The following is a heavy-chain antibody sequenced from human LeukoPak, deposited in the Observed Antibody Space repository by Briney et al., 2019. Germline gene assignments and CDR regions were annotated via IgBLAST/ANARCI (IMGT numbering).Heavy chain of an antibody. CDR3: ARLPGGYDRKADL. Sequence: PSETLSLTCTVSGGSISSSSYYWGWIRQPPGKGLEWIGSIYYSGSTYYNPSLKSRVTVSVDTSKNQFSLKLSSVTAADTAVYYCARLPGGYDRKADLWGRGTLVTVSS. D-gene: IGHD5-12*01. J-gene: IGHJ2*01. CDR1: GGSISSSSYY. CDR2: IYYSGST. V-gene: IGHV4-39*01.